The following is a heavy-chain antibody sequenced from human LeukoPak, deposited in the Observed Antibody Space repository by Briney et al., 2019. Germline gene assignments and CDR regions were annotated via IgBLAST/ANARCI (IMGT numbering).Heavy chain of an antibody. Sequence: GGSLRLSCAVSGFTFSRYAMHWVRQAPGKALESVSAISSNGGSTYYANSVKGRFTISRDNSKNTLYLQMGSLRAEDLAVYYCARDFGLTGKVDYWGQGTLVTVSS. CDR2: ISSNGGST. D-gene: IGHD1-20*01. J-gene: IGHJ4*02. CDR1: GFTFSRYA. CDR3: ARDFGLTGKVDY. V-gene: IGHV3-64*01.